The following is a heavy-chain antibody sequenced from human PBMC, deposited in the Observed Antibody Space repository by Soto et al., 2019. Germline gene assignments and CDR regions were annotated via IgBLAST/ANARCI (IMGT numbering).Heavy chain of an antibody. CDR1: GGSISSYY. CDR3: ARGHHDYYDSSGYYRCLDD. V-gene: IGHV4-59*01. J-gene: IGHJ4*01. D-gene: IGHD3-22*01. Sequence: SETLSLTCTVSGGSISSYYWSWIRQPPGKGREWIGYIYYSGSTNYNPSLKSRVTISVDTSKNQFSLKLSSVTAADTAVYYCARGHHDYYDSSGYYRCLDDCGHGTLVT. CDR2: IYYSGST.